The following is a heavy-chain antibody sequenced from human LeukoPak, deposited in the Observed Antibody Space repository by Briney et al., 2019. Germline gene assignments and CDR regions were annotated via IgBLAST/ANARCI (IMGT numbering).Heavy chain of an antibody. CDR3: ARDSRTIFGVGEYGMDV. V-gene: IGHV3-23*01. D-gene: IGHD3-3*01. Sequence: GGSLRLSCAASGFTFSSYAMSWVRQAPGKGLEWVSAISGSGGSTYYADSVKGRFTISRDNSKNTLYLQMNSLRAEDTAVYYCARDSRTIFGVGEYGMDVWGQGTTVTVSS. CDR2: ISGSGGST. J-gene: IGHJ6*02. CDR1: GFTFSSYA.